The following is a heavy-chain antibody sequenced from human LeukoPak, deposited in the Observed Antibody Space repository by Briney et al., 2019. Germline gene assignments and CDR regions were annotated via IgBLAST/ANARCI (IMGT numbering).Heavy chain of an antibody. CDR1: GYTFTSYG. CDR3: ARGSMVRGVIINYYYYYYMDV. V-gene: IGHV1-18*01. D-gene: IGHD3-10*01. CDR2: ISAPNGNT. Sequence: ASVKVSCKASGYTFTSYGISWVRQAPGQGLEWMRWISAPNGNTNYAQKLQGRVTMTTDTSTSTAYMELRSLRSDDTAVYYCARGSMVRGVIINYYYYYYMDVWGKGTTVTVSS. J-gene: IGHJ6*03.